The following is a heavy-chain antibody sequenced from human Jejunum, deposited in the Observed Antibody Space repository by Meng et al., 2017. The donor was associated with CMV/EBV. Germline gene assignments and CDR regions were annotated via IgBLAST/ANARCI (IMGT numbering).Heavy chain of an antibody. CDR1: GGSFSGYY. Sequence: QVQLQQWGAGLLTPSETLSLTCAVYGGSFSGYYWGWIRQPPGKGLEWIGEINHSGSTNYNPSLKSRVTISVDTSKNQFSLKLSSVTAADTAVYYCARGFVKYTVTRVGNWFDPWGQGTLVPSPQ. V-gene: IGHV4-34*01. D-gene: IGHD4-17*01. J-gene: IGHJ5*02. CDR2: INHSGST. CDR3: ARGFVKYTVTRVGNWFDP.